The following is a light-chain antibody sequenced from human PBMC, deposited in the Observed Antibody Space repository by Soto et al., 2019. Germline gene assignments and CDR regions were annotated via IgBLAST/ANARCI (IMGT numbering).Light chain of an antibody. Sequence: DIQMTQSPSTLSASVGDRVTITCRASQRISSWLAWYQQRPGKVPRLLIYKASTLDSGVPSRFSGSGSGTEFALTISSLQPEDFAAYYCQLYNSPPWTFGQGTKVEIK. CDR2: KAS. V-gene: IGKV1-5*03. J-gene: IGKJ1*01. CDR3: QLYNSPPWT. CDR1: QRISSW.